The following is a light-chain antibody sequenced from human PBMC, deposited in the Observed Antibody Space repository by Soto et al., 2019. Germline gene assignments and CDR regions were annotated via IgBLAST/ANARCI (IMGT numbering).Light chain of an antibody. J-gene: IGLJ7*01. CDR1: TGAVTSGHY. V-gene: IGLV7-46*01. Sequence: QAVVTQEPSLTVSPGGTVTLICGSSTGAVTSGHYPYWFQQKPGQAPRTLIYDTSNRHSWTPARFSGSLLGGKAALTLSGAQPEDEAEYYCLLSYSGAQNAVFGGGTQLTVL. CDR2: DTS. CDR3: LLSYSGAQNAV.